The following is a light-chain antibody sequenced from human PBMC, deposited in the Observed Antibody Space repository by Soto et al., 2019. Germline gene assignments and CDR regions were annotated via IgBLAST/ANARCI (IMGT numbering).Light chain of an antibody. CDR1: QSVGTF. Sequence: EVVLTQSPATLSLSPGERATPSCRASQSVGTFLLWYQHKPGQAPRLLIYGASSRATGVPARFSGSGSGTDFTLTITRLEPEDFALYYCQQYGGSPITFGLGTRLENK. CDR3: QQYGGSPIT. V-gene: IGKV3-20*01. J-gene: IGKJ5*01. CDR2: GAS.